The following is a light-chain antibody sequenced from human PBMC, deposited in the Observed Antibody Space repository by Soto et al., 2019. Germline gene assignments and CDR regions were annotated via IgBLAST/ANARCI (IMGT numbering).Light chain of an antibody. V-gene: IGKV3-20*01. Sequence: EMVLTQSPGTLSSPRGERATRSCRASQSVNTSYLAWYQQKPGQAPRLLIYGVSGRATGIPERFSDSGSGTHFGLTISRLEPEDFAVYYCEQYGSSSGNFGQGTKVYSK. CDR1: QSVNTSY. CDR3: EQYGSSSGN. CDR2: GVS. J-gene: IGKJ1*01.